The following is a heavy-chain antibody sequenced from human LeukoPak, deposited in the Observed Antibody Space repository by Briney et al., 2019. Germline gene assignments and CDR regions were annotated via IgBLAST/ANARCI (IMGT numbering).Heavy chain of an antibody. J-gene: IGHJ4*02. V-gene: IGHV3-48*02. CDR2: SEYSGTTS. CDR1: TFTFSSYS. Sequence: GGSLRVSCATSTFTFSSYSMNWVRQAPGKGLEWVSYSEYSGTTSYYADSVKGRFTVSRDNAKNSLYLQMSSLRDEDTAVYYCARILGFTLDYWGQGTLVTVSS. CDR3: ARILGFTLDY.